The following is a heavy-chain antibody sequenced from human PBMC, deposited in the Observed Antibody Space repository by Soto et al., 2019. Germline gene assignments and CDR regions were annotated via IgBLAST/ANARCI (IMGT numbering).Heavy chain of an antibody. J-gene: IGHJ5*02. CDR2: INPDGTIT. CDR1: GFSFSNYW. D-gene: IGHD2-8*02. Sequence: EVQLVESGGGLVQPGGSLRLSCAASGFSFSNYWMHWVRQAPGKGLVWVSRINPDGTITSYADSVQGRFTSSRDNAKNTVELQLNRLRAGDTAVYYCARSEYCPNSWGQGTLVTVSS. V-gene: IGHV3-74*01. CDR3: ARSEYCPNS.